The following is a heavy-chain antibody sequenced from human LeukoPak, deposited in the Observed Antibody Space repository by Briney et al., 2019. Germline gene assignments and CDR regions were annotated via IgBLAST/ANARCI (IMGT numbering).Heavy chain of an antibody. V-gene: IGHV3-23*01. CDR2: ISGSGGST. J-gene: IGHJ6*02. Sequence: GGSLRLSCAASGFTFSSYAMSGVRQAPGKGLEWVSAISGSGGSTYYADSVKGRSTISRDNSKNTLYLQMNSLRAEDTDVYYCAKAPLYYYGSGSPNVWGQGTTVTVSS. D-gene: IGHD3-10*01. CDR1: GFTFSSYA. CDR3: AKAPLYYYGSGSPNV.